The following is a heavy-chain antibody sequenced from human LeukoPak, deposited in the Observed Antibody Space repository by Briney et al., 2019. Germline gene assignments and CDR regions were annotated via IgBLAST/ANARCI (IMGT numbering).Heavy chain of an antibody. CDR1: GFTVSSNY. Sequence: LRLSCAASGFTVSSNYMSWVRQHPGKGPEWVAYIYYSGSTYYNPSLKSRVTISVDTSKNQFSLKLNSVTAADTAVYSCARINCGGDCYSTGIFDYWGQGTLVTVSS. V-gene: IGHV4-31*02. CDR3: ARINCGGDCYSTGIFDY. D-gene: IGHD2-21*02. CDR2: IYYSGST. J-gene: IGHJ4*02.